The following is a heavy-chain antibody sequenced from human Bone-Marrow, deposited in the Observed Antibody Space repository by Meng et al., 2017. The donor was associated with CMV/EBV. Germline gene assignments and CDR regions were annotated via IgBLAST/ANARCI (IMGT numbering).Heavy chain of an antibody. Sequence: QCQLVQSGAEVKKPGASVKVSCKASGYMFNTYGISWVRQAPGQGLEWMGWISVYNGNTKYAQTVQGRVTMTTDTATSTVYMELTSLRSDDTAVYYCARDKIAVRPGWFDPWGQGTLVTVSS. CDR1: GYMFNTYG. D-gene: IGHD6-6*01. J-gene: IGHJ5*02. CDR2: ISVYNGNT. V-gene: IGHV1-18*01. CDR3: ARDKIAVRPGWFDP.